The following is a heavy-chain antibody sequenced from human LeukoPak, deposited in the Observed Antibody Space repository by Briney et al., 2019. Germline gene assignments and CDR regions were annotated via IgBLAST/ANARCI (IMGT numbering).Heavy chain of an antibody. V-gene: IGHV4-59*08. CDR1: GASIISYY. J-gene: IGHJ4*02. CDR3: ARAPGFNGHYLLDY. D-gene: IGHD3-22*01. CDR2: IYYIGTT. Sequence: SETLSLTCTVSGASIISYYWSWVRQSPGKELEWIGYIYYIGTTSHNPSLKSRVTISVGTSKNQFSLQLSSVTAADTAVYYCARAPGFNGHYLLDYWGQGNLVTVSS.